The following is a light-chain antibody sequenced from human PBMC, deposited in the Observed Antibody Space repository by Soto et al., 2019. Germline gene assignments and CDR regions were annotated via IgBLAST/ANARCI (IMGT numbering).Light chain of an antibody. CDR2: VAS. Sequence: EVVLTQSPFTLSFSPVERSTLSFIASQSVSSSYLTWYQQKPGQPPRLLMYVASHRATDIPDRFSGSGSGTDFTLSIDRLEPEDFAVYYCQQYGSSPRTFGQGTKVDIK. CDR1: QSVSSSY. J-gene: IGKJ1*01. CDR3: QQYGSSPRT. V-gene: IGKV3-20*01.